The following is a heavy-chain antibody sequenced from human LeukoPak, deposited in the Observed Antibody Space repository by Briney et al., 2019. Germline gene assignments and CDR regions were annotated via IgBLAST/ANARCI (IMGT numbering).Heavy chain of an antibody. D-gene: IGHD6-19*01. CDR1: GYTFTSYY. J-gene: IGHJ4*02. Sequence: ASVKVSCTASGYTFTSYYMHWVRLAPGQGLEWMGIINPSGGSTSYAQKFQGRVTMTRDTSTSTVYMELSSLRSGDTAVYYYAREGEAVAATFDYWGQGTLVTVSS. CDR3: AREGEAVAATFDY. V-gene: IGHV1-46*01. CDR2: INPSGGST.